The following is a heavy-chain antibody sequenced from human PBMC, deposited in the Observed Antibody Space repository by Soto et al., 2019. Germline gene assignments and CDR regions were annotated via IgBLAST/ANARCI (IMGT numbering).Heavy chain of an antibody. D-gene: IGHD5-12*01. CDR1: GFTFSSYS. Sequence: GGSLRLSCAASGFTFSSYSMNWVRQAPGKGLEWVSSISSSSSYIYYADSVKGRFTISRDNTKNSLYLQMNSLRAEDTAVYYCARIYSGYETESSLDAFDIWGQGTMVTVSS. V-gene: IGHV3-21*01. CDR2: ISSSSSYI. J-gene: IGHJ3*02. CDR3: ARIYSGYETESSLDAFDI.